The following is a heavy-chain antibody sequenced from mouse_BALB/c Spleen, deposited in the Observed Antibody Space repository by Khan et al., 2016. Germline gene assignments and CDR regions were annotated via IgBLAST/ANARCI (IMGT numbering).Heavy chain of an antibody. J-gene: IGHJ2*01. CDR1: VLNIIDTY. CDR3: ARMARK. Sequence: VQPKQSGAELVKSGATVNLSFTPSVLNIIDTYMHWLKQWPEQGLEWIGRIDTPNGNTKYDPKFMGKATIPADNSSIHAYLQLSSLTSEDTAVYYCARMARKWGQGTTLTVSS. CDR2: IDTPNGNT. V-gene: IGHV14-3*02.